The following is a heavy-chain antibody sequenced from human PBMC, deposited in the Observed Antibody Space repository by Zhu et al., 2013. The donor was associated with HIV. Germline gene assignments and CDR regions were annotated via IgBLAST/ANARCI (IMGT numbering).Heavy chain of an antibody. CDR1: GYSFPYYG. Sequence: QVQLVQSGAEVKKPGASVKLSCKASGYSFPYYGISWVRQAPGQGLEWVGWVNPNSGGTNYAQKFQGRVTMTRDSSINTAYMELRRLKSDDTALYFCASDHWGKAFDMWGQGTVVTVSS. J-gene: IGHJ3*02. D-gene: IGHD3-16*01. CDR2: VNPNSGGT. CDR3: ASDHWGKAFDM. V-gene: IGHV1-2*02.